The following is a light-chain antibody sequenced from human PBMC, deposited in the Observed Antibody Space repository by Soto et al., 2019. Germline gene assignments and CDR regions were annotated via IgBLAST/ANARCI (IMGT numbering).Light chain of an antibody. Sequence: EILMTQSPSSLSASVGHRVTITCRASPRFSSYLNWYQQKPGKAPKLLIYAASSLQSGVPSRFSGSGSGTDFTLTISSLQPEDFATYYCQQSYSTPLTFGGGTKVEIK. V-gene: IGKV1-39*01. J-gene: IGKJ4*01. CDR3: QQSYSTPLT. CDR1: PRFSSY. CDR2: AAS.